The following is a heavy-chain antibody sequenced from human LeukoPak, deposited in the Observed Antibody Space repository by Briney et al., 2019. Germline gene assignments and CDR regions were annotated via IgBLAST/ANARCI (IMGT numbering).Heavy chain of an antibody. CDR3: ARGRDGLDWYFDL. CDR2: IYYSGST. V-gene: IGHV4-39*07. Sequence: SETLSLTCSVSGGSISSSSYYWGWIRQPPGTGLEWIGSIYYSGSTNYNPSLKSRVTISVDTSNNQFSLKLSSVTAADTAVYYCARGRDGLDWYFDLWGRGTLVTVSS. CDR1: GGSISSSSYY. D-gene: IGHD5-24*01. J-gene: IGHJ2*01.